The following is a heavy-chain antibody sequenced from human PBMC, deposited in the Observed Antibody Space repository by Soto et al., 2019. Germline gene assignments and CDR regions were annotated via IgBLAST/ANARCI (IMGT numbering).Heavy chain of an antibody. CDR1: GFTFSSYG. Sequence: GGSLRLSCAASGFTFSSYGMHWVRQAPGKGLEWVAVISYDGSNKYYADSVKGRFTISRDNSKNTLYLQMNSLRAEDTAVYYCATLTLGYCSSTSCPPPDYWGQGTLVTVSS. CDR2: ISYDGSNK. V-gene: IGHV3-30*03. J-gene: IGHJ4*02. CDR3: ATLTLGYCSSTSCPPPDY. D-gene: IGHD2-2*01.